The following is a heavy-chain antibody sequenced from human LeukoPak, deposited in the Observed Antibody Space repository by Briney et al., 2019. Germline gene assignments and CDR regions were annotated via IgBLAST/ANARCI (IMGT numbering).Heavy chain of an antibody. Sequence: GGSLRLSCAASAFTFSNYAMSWVRQAPGKGLEWVSAISNSDSSTYYADSVKGRFTISRDNSENTLYLQMNSLRAEDTAVYYCAKATGYLLWGQGTLVIVSS. V-gene: IGHV3-23*01. CDR2: ISNSDSST. CDR3: AKATGYLL. J-gene: IGHJ4*02. CDR1: AFTFSNYA. D-gene: IGHD1-14*01.